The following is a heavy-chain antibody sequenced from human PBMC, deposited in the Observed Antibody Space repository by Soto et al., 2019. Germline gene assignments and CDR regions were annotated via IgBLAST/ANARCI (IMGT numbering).Heavy chain of an antibody. J-gene: IGHJ3*02. V-gene: IGHV3-23*01. CDR2: ISDRGINT. CDR1: GFSFSTYA. CDR3: AKEIGEYSYGYNAFDI. Sequence: EVQLLESGGGLVRPGGSLRLSCEASGFSFSTYAMSWVRQAPGKGLEWVSAISDRGINTYFADSVKGRFTISRDNSKNTLHLQMNSLRAEDTAVYYCAKEIGEYSYGYNAFDIWGQGTMVTVSS. D-gene: IGHD5-18*01.